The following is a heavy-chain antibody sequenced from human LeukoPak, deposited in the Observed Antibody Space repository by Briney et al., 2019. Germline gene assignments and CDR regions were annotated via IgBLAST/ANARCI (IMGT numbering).Heavy chain of an antibody. Sequence: PGGSLRLSCAASGFTLSDYSMNWVRHAPRKGPARVPPITSSGATYYADSVKGRFTISRDNSQYTLYLQMNSLTAEDTALYYCAKRRSLIVTPGNYFDYWGLGTLVTVSS. CDR3: AKRRSLIVTPGNYFDY. D-gene: IGHD2-21*01. V-gene: IGHV3-23*01. CDR1: GFTLSDYS. J-gene: IGHJ4*02. CDR2: ITSSGAT.